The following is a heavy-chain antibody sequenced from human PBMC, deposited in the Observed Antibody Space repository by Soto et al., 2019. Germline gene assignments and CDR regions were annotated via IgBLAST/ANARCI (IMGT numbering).Heavy chain of an antibody. CDR2: IHVSGST. CDR3: ARDGHGMDV. CDR1: GGSVSSGSYQ. Sequence: QVQLQESGPGLVKPSETLSLTCTVSGGSVSSGSYQWTWIRQPPGKGLEWIGYIHVSGSTNDNPSLKGRATMSIDTSKNQLSLKLSSVTAADTAVYYCARDGHGMDVWGQGTKVTVSS. J-gene: IGHJ6*02. V-gene: IGHV4-61*01.